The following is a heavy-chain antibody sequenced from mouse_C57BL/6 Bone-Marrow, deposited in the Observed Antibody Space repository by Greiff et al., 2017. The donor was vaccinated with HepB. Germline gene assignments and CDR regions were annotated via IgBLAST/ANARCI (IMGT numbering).Heavy chain of an antibody. J-gene: IGHJ2*01. CDR3: ARLDYGSSYGY. Sequence: QVQLQQSGAELVMPGASVKLSCKASDYTFTSYWMHWVKQRPGQGLEWIGEIDPSDSYTNYNQKFKGKSTLTVDKSSSTAYMQLSSLTSEDSAVYYCARLDYGSSYGYWGQGTTLTVSS. V-gene: IGHV1-69*01. CDR2: IDPSDSYT. D-gene: IGHD1-1*01. CDR1: DYTFTSYW.